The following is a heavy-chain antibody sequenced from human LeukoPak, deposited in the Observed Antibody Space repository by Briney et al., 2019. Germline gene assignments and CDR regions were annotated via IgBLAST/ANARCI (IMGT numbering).Heavy chain of an antibody. D-gene: IGHD4-17*01. CDR2: INHSGST. Sequence: SETLSLTCAVYGGSFSGYYWSWIRQPPGKGLEWIGEINHSGSTNYNPSLKSRVTISVDTSKNQFSLKLSSVTAADTAVYYCARGGRDYGDYEESWFDPWGQGTLVTVSS. J-gene: IGHJ5*02. CDR3: ARGGRDYGDYEESWFDP. V-gene: IGHV4-34*01. CDR1: GGSFSGYY.